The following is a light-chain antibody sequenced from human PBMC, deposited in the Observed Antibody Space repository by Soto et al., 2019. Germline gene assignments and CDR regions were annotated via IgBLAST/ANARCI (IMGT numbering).Light chain of an antibody. CDR1: QSVGSNY. Sequence: EIVLTQSPATLSLSPGERANLSCRASQSVGSNYLTWYQQKPGQAPRLLIHGASSRATGIPDRFSGSGSGTDLTLIISRLEPEDFAVYYCQQYGGSPLTFGGGTKVDIK. V-gene: IGKV3-20*01. J-gene: IGKJ4*01. CDR3: QQYGGSPLT. CDR2: GAS.